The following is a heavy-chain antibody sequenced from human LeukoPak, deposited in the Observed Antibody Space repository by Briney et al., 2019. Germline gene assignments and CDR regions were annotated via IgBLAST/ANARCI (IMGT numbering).Heavy chain of an antibody. J-gene: IGHJ6*02. D-gene: IGHD1-26*01. CDR1: GFTFSSYS. Sequence: GSLRLSCAASGFTFSSYSMNWIRQPPGKGLEWIGEINHSGSTNYNPSLKSRVTISVDTSKNQFSLKLSSVTAADTAVYYCARGPDLVGASLTEQNGMDVWGQGTTVTVSS. CDR2: INHSGST. V-gene: IGHV4-34*01. CDR3: ARGPDLVGASLTEQNGMDV.